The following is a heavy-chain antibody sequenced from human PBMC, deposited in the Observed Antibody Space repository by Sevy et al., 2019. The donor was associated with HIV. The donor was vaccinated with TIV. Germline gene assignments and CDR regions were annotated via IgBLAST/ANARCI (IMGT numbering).Heavy chain of an antibody. V-gene: IGHV4-4*07. D-gene: IGHD2-15*01. CDR3: ARDIVVVVAAISDYYGMDV. Sequence: SETLSLTCTVSGGSISSYYWSWIRQPAGKGLEWIGRIYTSGNTKYNPSLKSRVTMSVDTSKNQFSLKLSYVIAADTAVYYDARDIVVVVAAISDYYGMDVWGQGTTVTVSS. CDR1: GGSISSYY. CDR2: IYTSGNT. J-gene: IGHJ6*02.